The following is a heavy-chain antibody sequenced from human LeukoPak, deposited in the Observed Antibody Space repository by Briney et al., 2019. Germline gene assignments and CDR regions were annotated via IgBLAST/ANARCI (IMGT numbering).Heavy chain of an antibody. D-gene: IGHD4-11*01. Sequence: PSETLSLTCTVSGGSINNYFWSWIWQPAGKGLEWIGRIYTSGSTNYNSSLKSPVTMSIDTSKNQFSLKVTSVTDADTAVYYCARDPYNNSPFDYWGQGILVTVSS. V-gene: IGHV4-4*07. CDR1: GGSINNYF. CDR3: ARDPYNNSPFDY. J-gene: IGHJ4*02. CDR2: IYTSGST.